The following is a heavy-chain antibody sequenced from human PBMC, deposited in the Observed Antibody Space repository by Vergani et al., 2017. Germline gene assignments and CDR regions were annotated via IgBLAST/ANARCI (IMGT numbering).Heavy chain of an antibody. CDR3: AHRRGFEGGDNWFDP. CDR2: IYWDDDK. CDR1: GFSLSTSGVG. D-gene: IGHD5-12*01. V-gene: IGHV2-5*02. J-gene: IGHJ5*02. Sequence: QITLKESGPTLVKPTQTLTLTCTFSGFSLSTSGVGVGWFRQPPGKSLEWLALIYWDDDKRYSPSLKSRLTITKDTSKNQVVLTMTNMDPVDTATYYGAHRRGFEGGDNWFDPWGQGTLVTVSS.